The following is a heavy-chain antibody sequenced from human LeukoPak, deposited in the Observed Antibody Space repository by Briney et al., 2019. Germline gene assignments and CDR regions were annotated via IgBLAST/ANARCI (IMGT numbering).Heavy chain of an antibody. J-gene: IGHJ6*02. CDR2: IYPGDSDT. Sequence: GEPLQISCMGSGYSFISYWIGWVRPMPGKGLEWMGIIYPGDSDTRYSPSFQGQVTISADKSISTAYLQWSSLKASDTAMHYCARQVVATPYYYGMDVWGQGTTVTVSS. CDR1: GYSFISYW. D-gene: IGHD2-15*01. CDR3: ARQVVATPYYYGMDV. V-gene: IGHV5-51*01.